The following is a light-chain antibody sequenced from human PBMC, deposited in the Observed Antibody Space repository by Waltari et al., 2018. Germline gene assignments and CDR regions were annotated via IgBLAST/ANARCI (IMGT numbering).Light chain of an antibody. CDR1: NRDVGAYNL. CDR2: EVS. J-gene: IGLJ1*01. V-gene: IGLV2-8*01. Sequence: QSALTQPPSASGSPGQSVTISCTGSNRDVGAYNLVSWYQQRPGRAPTLMIYEVSKRPSGVPDRFAGSKSGNTASLTVSWLQAEDEGDYYCCSFAGSLYVFGTATKVTVL. CDR3: CSFAGSLYV.